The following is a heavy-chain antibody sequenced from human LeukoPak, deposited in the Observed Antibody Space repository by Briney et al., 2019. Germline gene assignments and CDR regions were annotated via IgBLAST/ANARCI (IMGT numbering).Heavy chain of an antibody. CDR3: VRDSTYAFDN. V-gene: IGHV3-23*01. CDR2: ITGSGGST. CDR1: QFKFNNYG. Sequence: PGGSLRLSCATSQFKFNNYGMTWVRQAPGKGLEWVSSITGSGGSTYYADSVKGRFTISRDDSKNTLYLEMNSLRAEDTAVYYCVRDSTYAFDNWGQGTLVTVSS. J-gene: IGHJ4*02.